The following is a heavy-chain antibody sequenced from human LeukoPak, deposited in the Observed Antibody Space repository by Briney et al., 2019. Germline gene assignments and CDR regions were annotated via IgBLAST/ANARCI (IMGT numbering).Heavy chain of an antibody. J-gene: IGHJ5*02. CDR1: GNILTRYT. CDR3: TSVIVGATAPWFDP. Sequence: GASVKVSCKASGNILTRYTINWVRQAPGQGLEWMGWINTNTGKPVYAQGLTGRFAFSWDTSVSTAYLQISSLKTEDTGIYFCTSVIVGATAPWFDPWGQGTPVIVSS. V-gene: IGHV7-4-1*02. CDR2: INTNTGKP. D-gene: IGHD1-26*01.